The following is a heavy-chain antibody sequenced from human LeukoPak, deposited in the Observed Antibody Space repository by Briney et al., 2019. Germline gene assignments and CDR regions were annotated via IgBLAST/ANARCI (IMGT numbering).Heavy chain of an antibody. J-gene: IGHJ5*02. CDR1: GGSISSGDYY. D-gene: IGHD3-22*01. Sequence: SQTLSLTCTVSGGSISSGDYYWSWIRQPPGKGLEWVAYMYYSGSTYYNPSLKSRVTMSADTSKNQLSLKLSSVTAADTAVYYCARPYYYDSRIDPWGQGILVTVSS. CDR3: ARPYYYDSRIDP. CDR2: MYYSGST. V-gene: IGHV4-30-4*01.